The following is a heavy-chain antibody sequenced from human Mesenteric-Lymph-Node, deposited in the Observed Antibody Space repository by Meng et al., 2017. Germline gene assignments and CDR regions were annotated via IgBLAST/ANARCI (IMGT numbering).Heavy chain of an antibody. D-gene: IGHD3-9*01. V-gene: IGHV4-4*07. J-gene: IGHJ3*02. CDR1: GGSISSYY. CDR3: ARSSFSDILTGYYMHSAFDI. Sequence: GSLRLSCTVSGGSISSYYWSWIRQPAGKGLEWIGRIYPSGITNYNPSLKSRVTMSVDTSKNQFSLKLSSVTAADTAVYYCARSSFSDILTGYYMHSAFDIWGQGTMVTVSS. CDR2: IYPSGIT.